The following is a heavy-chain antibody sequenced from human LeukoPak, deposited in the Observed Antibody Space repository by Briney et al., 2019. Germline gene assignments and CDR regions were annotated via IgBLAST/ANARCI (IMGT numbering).Heavy chain of an antibody. CDR2: IYHSGST. J-gene: IGHJ6*03. V-gene: IGHV4-38-2*02. CDR3: ARGTYYSDSSGYSYYSYYYMDV. CDR1: GYSISSGYY. Sequence: SETLSLTCTVSGYSISSGYYWGWLRQPPGKGLEWIGSIYHSGSTYYNPSLKSRVTISLDTSKNQFSLKLTSVTAADTAVYFCARGTYYSDSSGYSYYSYYYMDVWGKGTTVTISS. D-gene: IGHD3-22*01.